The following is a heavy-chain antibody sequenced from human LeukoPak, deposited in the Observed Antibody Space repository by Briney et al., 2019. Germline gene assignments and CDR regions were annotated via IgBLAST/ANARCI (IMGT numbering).Heavy chain of an antibody. CDR2: MNPNSGNT. CDR1: GYTFTSYD. J-gene: IGHJ5*02. V-gene: IGHV1-8*01. Sequence: ASVKVSCKASGYTFTSYDINWVRQATGQGLEWMGWMNPNSGNTGYAQKFQGRVTMTRNTSISTAYMELSSLRSEDTAVYYCARGRYSSSWSAWRDWFDPWGQGTLVTVSS. CDR3: ARGRYSSSWSAWRDWFDP. D-gene: IGHD6-13*01.